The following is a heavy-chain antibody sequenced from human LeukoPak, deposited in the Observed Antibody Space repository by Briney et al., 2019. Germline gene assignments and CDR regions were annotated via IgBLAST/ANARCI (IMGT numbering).Heavy chain of an antibody. D-gene: IGHD1-26*01. CDR3: ARDRLTSGSYFFDY. CDR1: AFTVSDYS. Sequence: PGGSLRLSYAAAAFTVSDYSMNWVRQAPGKGLEWISYISGRSSTIYYADSVRGRFTISRDNAKNSMYLQMNSLRAEDTAVYYCARDRLTSGSYFFDYWGQGTLVTVSS. J-gene: IGHJ4*02. V-gene: IGHV3-48*01. CDR2: ISGRSSTI.